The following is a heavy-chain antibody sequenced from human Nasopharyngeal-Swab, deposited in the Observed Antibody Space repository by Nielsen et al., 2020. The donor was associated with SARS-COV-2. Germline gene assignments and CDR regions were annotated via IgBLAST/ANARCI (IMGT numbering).Heavy chain of an antibody. CDR2: IYSGGST. Sequence: GGSLRLSCAASGFTVSSNYMSWVRQAPGKGLEWVSVIYSGGSTYYADSVKGRFTTSRHNYKNTLYLQMNSLRASDTAVYYCGRDVVDSSKWFYDRFDPWGQGTLVTVSS. CDR3: GRDVVDSSKWFYDRFDP. CDR1: GFTVSSNY. D-gene: IGHD2-21*01. J-gene: IGHJ5*02. V-gene: IGHV3-53*04.